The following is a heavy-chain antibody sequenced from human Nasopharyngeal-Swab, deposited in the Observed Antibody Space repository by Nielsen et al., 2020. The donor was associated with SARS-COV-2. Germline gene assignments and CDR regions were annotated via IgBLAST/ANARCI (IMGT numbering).Heavy chain of an antibody. J-gene: IGHJ4*02. CDR2: INAGNGNT. V-gene: IGHV1-3*01. Sequence: ASVKVSCKASGYTFTSYAMHWVRQAPGQRLEWMGRINAGNGNTKYSQKFQGRVTITRDTSASTAYMELSSLRSEDTAVYYCARGGPTVTRGFDYWGQGTLVTVSS. CDR3: ARGGPTVTRGFDY. D-gene: IGHD4-17*01. CDR1: GYTFTSYA.